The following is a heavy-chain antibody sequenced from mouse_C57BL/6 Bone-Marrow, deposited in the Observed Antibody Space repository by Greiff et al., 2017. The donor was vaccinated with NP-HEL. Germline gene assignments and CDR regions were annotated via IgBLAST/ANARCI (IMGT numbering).Heavy chain of an antibody. CDR2: IDPSDSYT. CDR1: GYTFTSYW. Sequence: QVQLKQSGAELVKPGASVKLSCKASGYTFTSYWMQWVKQRPGQGLEWIGAIDPSDSYTNYNQKFKGKATLTVDTSSSTAYMQLSSLTSEDSAVYYCAREDDGYYFSYYYAMDYWGQGTSVTVSS. V-gene: IGHV1-50*01. J-gene: IGHJ4*01. D-gene: IGHD2-3*01. CDR3: AREDDGYYFSYYYAMDY.